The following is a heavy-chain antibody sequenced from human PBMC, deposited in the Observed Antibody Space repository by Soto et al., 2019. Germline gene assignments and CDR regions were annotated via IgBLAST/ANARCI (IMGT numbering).Heavy chain of an antibody. V-gene: IGHV1-18*01. D-gene: IGHD6-13*01. CDR1: GYTFSNYG. J-gene: IGHJ1*01. CDR3: ARGGSSWSAEYYQH. Sequence: QVRLVQSGVEVKKPGASVKVSCMASGYTFSNYGISWVRQAPGRGPEWMGWISGYNGNTKNVQKFRGRVTMTTDISTSTAYMELRSLRSDDTAVYYCARGGSSWSAEYYQHWGQGTLVIVSS. CDR2: ISGYNGNT.